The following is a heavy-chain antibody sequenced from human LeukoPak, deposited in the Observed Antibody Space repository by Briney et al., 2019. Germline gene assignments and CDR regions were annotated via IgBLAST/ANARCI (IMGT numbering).Heavy chain of an antibody. D-gene: IGHD3-22*01. CDR1: GYTFTSYG. Sequence: ASVKVSCKASGYTFTSYGISWVRQAPGQGLEWMGWISAYNGNTNYAQKLQGRVTMTTDTSTSTAYMELRSLRSDDTAVYYCARHSRPFSTYYYDSSGYSGSDYWGQGTLVTVSS. CDR2: ISAYNGNT. J-gene: IGHJ4*02. CDR3: ARHSRPFSTYYYDSSGYSGSDY. V-gene: IGHV1-18*01.